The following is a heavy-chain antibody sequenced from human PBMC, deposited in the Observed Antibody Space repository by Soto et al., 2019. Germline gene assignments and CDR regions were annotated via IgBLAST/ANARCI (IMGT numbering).Heavy chain of an antibody. J-gene: IGHJ6*02. CDR2: IYYSGST. CDR3: ARAVGGSGSYYNTYYYYYGMDV. D-gene: IGHD3-10*01. Sequence: SRTCAVFGGSISSGGYYWSWIRQHPGKGLEWIGYIYYSGSTYYNPSLKSRVTISVDTSKNQFSLKLSSVTAADTAVYYCARAVGGSGSYYNTYYYYYGMDVWGQGTTATVSS. V-gene: IGHV4-31*11. CDR1: GGSISSGGYY.